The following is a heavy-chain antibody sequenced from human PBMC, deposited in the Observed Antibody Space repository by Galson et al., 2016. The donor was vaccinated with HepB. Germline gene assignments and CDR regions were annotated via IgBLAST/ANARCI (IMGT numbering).Heavy chain of an antibody. V-gene: IGHV3-23*01. J-gene: IGHJ4*02. CDR3: AKDLRT. D-gene: IGHD1-1*01. CDR2: ITGGGIST. Sequence: SLRLSCAASGFGFGAYAMSWVRQAPGKGLEWVSAITGGGISTYYLDSVKGRFVIARDNSKTTLFLQMNNLRAEDTATYYCAKDLRTWGQGTLVTVSS. CDR1: GFGFGAYA.